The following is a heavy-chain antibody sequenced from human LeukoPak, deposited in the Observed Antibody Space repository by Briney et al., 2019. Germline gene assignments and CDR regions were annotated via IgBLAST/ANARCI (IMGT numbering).Heavy chain of an antibody. CDR1: GGTFSSYA. CDR3: ARDLWGSEAFDI. D-gene: IGHD2-15*01. Sequence: GASVKVSCKASGGTFSSYAISWVRQAPGQGLEWMGGINPNSGGTNYAQKFQGRVTMTRDTSISTAYMELSRLRSDDTAVYYCARDLWGSEAFDIWGQGTMVTVSS. CDR2: INPNSGGT. V-gene: IGHV1-2*02. J-gene: IGHJ3*02.